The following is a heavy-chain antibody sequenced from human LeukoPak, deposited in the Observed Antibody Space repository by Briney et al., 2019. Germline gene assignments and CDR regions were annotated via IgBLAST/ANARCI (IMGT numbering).Heavy chain of an antibody. CDR1: GFTFSSYA. CDR3: VRDGDTVMPPRYYYHMDV. CDR2: ISYDGSNK. D-gene: IGHD5-18*01. V-gene: IGHV3-30-3*01. J-gene: IGHJ6*04. Sequence: GESLRLSCAASGFTFSSYAMHWVRQAPGKGLEWVAVISYDGSNKYYADSVKGRFTISRDNSKNTLSLQMNSVRAEDTAVYYCVRDGDTVMPPRYYYHMDVWGKGTTVTVSS.